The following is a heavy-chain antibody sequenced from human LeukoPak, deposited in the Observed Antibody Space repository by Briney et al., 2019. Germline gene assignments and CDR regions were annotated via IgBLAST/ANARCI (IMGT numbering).Heavy chain of an antibody. V-gene: IGHV3-23*01. CDR3: AKDVPATGPAPMDYDILYNWFDP. CDR2: ISGSGGST. D-gene: IGHD3-9*01. J-gene: IGHJ5*02. CDR1: GFTFSSYA. Sequence: PGGSLRLSCAASGFTFSSYAMSWVRQAPGKGLEWVSAISGSGGSTYYADSVKGRFTISRDNSKNTLYLQMNSLRAEDTAVYYCAKDVPATGPAPMDYDILYNWFDPWGQGTLVTVSS.